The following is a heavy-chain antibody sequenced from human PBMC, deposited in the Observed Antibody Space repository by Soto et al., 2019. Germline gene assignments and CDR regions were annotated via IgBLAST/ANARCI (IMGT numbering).Heavy chain of an antibody. Sequence: QVQLVQSGAEVKKPGSSVKVSCKAAGGTFSSYAISWVRQAPGQGLEWMGGSIPTLGKPNYAQKFQGRVTVTADKSTSTAYTELSSLRSEDTAMYYCARQVNNCRGGSCYFDYWGQGTLVTVSS. J-gene: IGHJ4*02. V-gene: IGHV1-69*06. CDR1: GGTFSSYA. D-gene: IGHD2-15*01. CDR3: ARQVNNCRGGSCYFDY. CDR2: SIPTLGKP.